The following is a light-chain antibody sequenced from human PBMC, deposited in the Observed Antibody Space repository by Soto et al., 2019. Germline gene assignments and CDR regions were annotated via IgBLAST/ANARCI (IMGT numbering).Light chain of an antibody. V-gene: IGKV1-5*03. CDR1: QSISTW. J-gene: IGKJ2*01. Sequence: DNQMTQSPSTLSASVGDRVTITCRASQSISTWLAWYQQKPGKAPKVLIHQTSILQDGVPSRFSGTGSGTEFTLTIDSLQPDDFATYYCQQYHDFSQGTKLEI. CDR2: QTS. CDR3: QQYHD.